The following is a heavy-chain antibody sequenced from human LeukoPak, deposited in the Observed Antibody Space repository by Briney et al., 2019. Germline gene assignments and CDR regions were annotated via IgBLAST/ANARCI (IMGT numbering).Heavy chain of an antibody. Sequence: SETLSLTCTVSGGSISSYYWSWIRQPPGKGLEWIGYIYYSGSTNYNPSLKSRVTISVDTSKNQFSLKLSSVTAADTAVYYCARERLSSGRGWFDPWGQGTLVTVSS. CDR2: IYYSGST. CDR1: GGSISSYY. D-gene: IGHD1-26*01. J-gene: IGHJ5*02. CDR3: ARERLSSGRGWFDP. V-gene: IGHV4-59*01.